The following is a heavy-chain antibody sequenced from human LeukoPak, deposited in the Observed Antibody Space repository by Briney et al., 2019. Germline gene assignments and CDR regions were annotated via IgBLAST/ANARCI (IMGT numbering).Heavy chain of an antibody. CDR1: GYTFTSYD. CDR3: ARGPSWSGSSQPYYSDH. J-gene: IGHJ4*02. Sequence: GASVKVSCKASGYTFTSYDINWVRQATGQGLEWMGWMNPNSGNTGYAQKFQGRVTVTRNTSISTAYMELSSLRSEDTAVYYCARGPSWSGSSQPYYSDHWGQGTLVTVSS. V-gene: IGHV1-8*01. D-gene: IGHD3-3*01. CDR2: MNPNSGNT.